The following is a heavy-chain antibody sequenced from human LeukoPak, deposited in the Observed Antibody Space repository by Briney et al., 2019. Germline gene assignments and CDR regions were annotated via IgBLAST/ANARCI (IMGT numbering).Heavy chain of an antibody. CDR1: RITFSNYW. V-gene: IGHV3-74*01. J-gene: IGHJ4*02. CDR2: ISSDGSST. Sequence: GGSLRLSCAASRITFSNYWMHWVRQAPGKGLVWVSRISSDGSSTNYADSVKGRSTISRDNAKNTLYLQMNSLRAEDTAVYYCAKGGGKVQDYWGQGTLVTVSS. D-gene: IGHD4-23*01. CDR3: AKGGGKVQDY.